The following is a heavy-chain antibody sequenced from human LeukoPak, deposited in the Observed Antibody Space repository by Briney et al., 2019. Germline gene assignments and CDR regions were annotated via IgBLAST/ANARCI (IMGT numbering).Heavy chain of an antibody. CDR2: ISYDGSNK. D-gene: IGHD3-16*02. J-gene: IGHJ6*02. CDR3: ARDSFPRYYYYGMDV. Sequence: PGGSLRLSCAASGFTFSSYAMSWVRQAPGKGLEWVAVISYDGSNKYYADSVKGRFTISRDNSKNTLYLQMNSLRAEDTAVYYCARDSFPRYYYYGMDVWGQGTTVTVSS. CDR1: GFTFSSYA. V-gene: IGHV3-30*04.